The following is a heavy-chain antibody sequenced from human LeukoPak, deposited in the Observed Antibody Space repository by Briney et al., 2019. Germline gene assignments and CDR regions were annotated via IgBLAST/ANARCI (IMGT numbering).Heavy chain of an antibody. CDR1: GYTFTGYY. V-gene: IGHV1-2*02. D-gene: IGHD3-9*01. Sequence: ASVKVTCKGSGYTFTGYYMHWVRQAPGQGLEWMGWINPNSGGTNYAQKFQGRVTMTRDTSISTAYMELSRLRSDDTAVYYCAREMGEYYDILTGYFPFDYWSQGTLVTVSS. J-gene: IGHJ4*02. CDR3: AREMGEYYDILTGYFPFDY. CDR2: INPNSGGT.